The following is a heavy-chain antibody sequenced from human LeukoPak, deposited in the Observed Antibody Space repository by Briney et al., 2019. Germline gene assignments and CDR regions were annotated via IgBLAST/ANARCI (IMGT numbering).Heavy chain of an antibody. Sequence: SVNVSCKASGGTFSSYAISWVRQAPGQGLEWMGGIIPIFGTANYAQKFQGRVTITADESTSTAYMELSSLRSEDTAVYYCARGGIAVAGTWYYFDYWGQGTLVTVSS. V-gene: IGHV1-69*13. CDR2: IIPIFGTA. J-gene: IGHJ4*02. D-gene: IGHD6-19*01. CDR3: ARGGIAVAGTWYYFDY. CDR1: GGTFSSYA.